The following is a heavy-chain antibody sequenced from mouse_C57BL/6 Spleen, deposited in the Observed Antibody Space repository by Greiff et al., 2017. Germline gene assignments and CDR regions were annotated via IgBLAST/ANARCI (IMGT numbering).Heavy chain of an antibody. J-gene: IGHJ3*01. Sequence: QVQLQQPGTELVKPGASVKLSCKASGYTFTSYWMHWVKQRPGQGLEWIGNINPSNGGTNYNEKFKSKATLTVDKSSSTAYMQLSSLTSEASAVYYCARERVLTTECAYWGQGTLVTVSA. D-gene: IGHD1-1*01. CDR2: INPSNGGT. V-gene: IGHV1-53*01. CDR3: ARERVLTTECAY. CDR1: GYTFTSYW.